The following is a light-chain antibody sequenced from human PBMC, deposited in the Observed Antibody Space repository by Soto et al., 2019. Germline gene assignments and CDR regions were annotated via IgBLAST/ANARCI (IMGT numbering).Light chain of an antibody. V-gene: IGLV1-40*01. CDR1: GSNFGAGFD. J-gene: IGLJ1*01. Sequence: QSVLTQPPSVSGAPGQRVTISCTGSGSNFGAGFDVHWYQQLPGTAPKLLIYDNSNRPSGVPDRFSGSKSGTSASLAITGLQAEDEADYYCAAWDDSLDEYVFGTGTKVTVL. CDR2: DNS. CDR3: AAWDDSLDEYV.